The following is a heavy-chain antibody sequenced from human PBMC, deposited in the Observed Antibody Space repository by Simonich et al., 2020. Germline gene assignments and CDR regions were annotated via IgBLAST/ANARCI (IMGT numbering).Heavy chain of an antibody. CDR1: GGSFSGYY. D-gene: IGHD6-13*01. CDR2: INHRRCP. CDR3: ARGLRVAAAGTAFQH. V-gene: IGHV4-34*01. Sequence: QVQLQQWGAGLLKPSETLSLTCAVYGGSFSGYYWSGIRQPPGKGLEWIGEINHRRCPHYNPSLKSRVSISVDTSNNLFSLKLSSVTAADTAVYYCARGLRVAAAGTAFQHWGQGTLVTVSS. J-gene: IGHJ1*01.